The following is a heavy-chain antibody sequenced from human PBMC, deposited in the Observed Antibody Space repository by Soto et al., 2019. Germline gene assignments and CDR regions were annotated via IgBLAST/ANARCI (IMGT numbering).Heavy chain of an antibody. CDR3: ARGDSVTSSTYGPHYYYMDV. CDR2: IYYSWST. V-gene: IGHV4-59*01. CDR1: GCSLNSYY. J-gene: IGHJ6*03. Sequence: SETLSPTCPFPGCSLNSYYLSWIRQPPGQGLERVRYIYYSWSTNYNPTRKSRVTIPVDTSKDPFSLKLSSVTASDTAVYYCARGDSVTSSTYGPHYYYMDVWGKGTTVTVSS. D-gene: IGHD2-2*01.